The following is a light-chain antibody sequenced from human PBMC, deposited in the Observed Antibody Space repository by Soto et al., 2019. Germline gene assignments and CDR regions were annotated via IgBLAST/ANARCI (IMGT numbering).Light chain of an antibody. Sequence: IVMNQSPAALSVTLGEGATLSCRASQTIGGGLAWYQQKPGQAPKLLIYRASTRDSGIPARFSGSGSGTEFTLTISSLQPDDFATYYCQHYNSYSEAFGQGTKVDIK. V-gene: IGKV1-5*03. CDR1: QTIGGG. J-gene: IGKJ1*01. CDR2: RAS. CDR3: QHYNSYSEA.